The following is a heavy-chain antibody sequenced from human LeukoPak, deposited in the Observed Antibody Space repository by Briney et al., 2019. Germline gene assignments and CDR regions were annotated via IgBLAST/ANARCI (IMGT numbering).Heavy chain of an antibody. D-gene: IGHD3-22*01. CDR3: ARLDYSDSSGYPDY. V-gene: IGHV3-20*04. J-gene: IGHJ4*02. Sequence: PGGSLRLSCAASGFTFDDYGMSWVRQAPGKGLEWVSGINWNGGSTGYADSVKGRFTISRDNAKNSLYLQMNSLRAEDTAVYYCARLDYSDSSGYPDYWGQGTLVTVSS. CDR1: GFTFDDYG. CDR2: INWNGGST.